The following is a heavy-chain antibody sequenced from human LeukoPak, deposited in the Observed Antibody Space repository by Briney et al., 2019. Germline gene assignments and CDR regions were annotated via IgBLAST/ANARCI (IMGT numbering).Heavy chain of an antibody. V-gene: IGHV3-23*01. D-gene: IGHD2-21*02. J-gene: IGHJ4*02. CDR2: ISVSGAST. CDR3: ARGDSVVTAAY. Sequence: GGSLRLSCAASGFTFINYAMTWVRQAPGKGLEWVSTISVSGASTYYADSVKGRFTISRDKSNNMLYLQMNSLRAEDTAVYYCARGDSVVTAAYWGQGTLVTVSS. CDR1: GFTFINYA.